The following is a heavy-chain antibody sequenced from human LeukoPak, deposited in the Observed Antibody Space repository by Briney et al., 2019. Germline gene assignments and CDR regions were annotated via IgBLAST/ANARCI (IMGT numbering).Heavy chain of an antibody. CDR1: GGSFSGYY. CDR2: INHSGST. CDR3: ARFILGNSKRFDY. Sequence: PSETLSLTCAVYGGSFSGYYWSWIRQPPGKGLEWIGEINHSGSTNYNPSLKSRVTISVDTSKNQFSLKLSAVTAADTAVYYCARFILGNSKRFDYWGQGTLVTVSS. J-gene: IGHJ4*02. D-gene: IGHD4-23*01. V-gene: IGHV4-34*01.